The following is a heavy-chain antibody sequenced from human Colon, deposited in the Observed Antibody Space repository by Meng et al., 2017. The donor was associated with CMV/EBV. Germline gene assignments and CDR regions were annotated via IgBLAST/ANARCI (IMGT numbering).Heavy chain of an antibody. Sequence: ASVMVSCKASGYTFTTYGITWVRQAPGQGLEWMGLISPYNGNTKYAQRLQDRVTMTTDTSTSSAYMELRSLRSDDTAVYYCARVVVVPADYYTMDVWGQGTTVTVSS. J-gene: IGHJ6*02. CDR2: ISPYNGNT. D-gene: IGHD2-2*01. CDR1: GYTFTTYG. CDR3: ARVVVVPADYYTMDV. V-gene: IGHV1-18*01.